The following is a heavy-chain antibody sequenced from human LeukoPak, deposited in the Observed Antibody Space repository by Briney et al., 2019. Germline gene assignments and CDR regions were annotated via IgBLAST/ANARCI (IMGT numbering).Heavy chain of an antibody. CDR1: GFTFSSYA. CDR3: ARGVRESRITMIVVVITVDY. J-gene: IGHJ4*02. D-gene: IGHD3-22*01. Sequence: PGGSLILSCAASGFTFSSYAMHWVRQAPGKGLEWVAVISYDGSNKYYADSVKGRFTISRDNSKNTLYLQMNSLRAEDTAVYYCARGVRESRITMIVVVITVDYWGQGTLVTVSS. V-gene: IGHV3-30*04. CDR2: ISYDGSNK.